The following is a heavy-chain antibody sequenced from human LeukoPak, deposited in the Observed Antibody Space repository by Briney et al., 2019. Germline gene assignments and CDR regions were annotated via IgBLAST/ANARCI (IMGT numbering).Heavy chain of an antibody. Sequence: GGSLRLSCAASGFTFSSYSMNWVRQAPGKGLEGVSSISSSSSYIYYADSVKGRFTISRDNAKNSLYLQMNSLRAEDTAVYYCARHIAARHLPYGMDVWGQGTTVTVSS. CDR3: ARHIAARHLPYGMDV. D-gene: IGHD6-6*01. V-gene: IGHV3-21*01. J-gene: IGHJ6*02. CDR1: GFTFSSYS. CDR2: ISSSSSYI.